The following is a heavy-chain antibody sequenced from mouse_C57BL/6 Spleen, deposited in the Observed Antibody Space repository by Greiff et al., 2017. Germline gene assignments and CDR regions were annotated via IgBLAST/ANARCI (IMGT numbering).Heavy chain of an antibody. Sequence: DVQLVESGGDLVKPGGSLKLSCAASGFTFSSYGMSWVRQTPDKRLEWVATISSGGSYTYYPDSVKGRFTISRDNAKNTLYLQMSSLKSEDTAMYYCARHSYSNYGAYAMDYWGQGTSVTVSS. CDR1: GFTFSSYG. V-gene: IGHV5-6*01. CDR3: ARHSYSNYGAYAMDY. D-gene: IGHD2-5*01. CDR2: ISSGGSYT. J-gene: IGHJ4*01.